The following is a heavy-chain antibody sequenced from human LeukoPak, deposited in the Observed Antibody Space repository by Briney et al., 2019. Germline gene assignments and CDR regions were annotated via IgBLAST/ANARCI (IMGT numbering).Heavy chain of an antibody. J-gene: IGHJ4*02. CDR3: AREYSSGWTPFDY. D-gene: IGHD6-19*01. Sequence: PGGSLRLSCAASGFDFSRDTMHWVRQAPGKGLEWVSSISSSGLYMYYADSMKGRFTISRDNAKNSLYLQMNSLRAEDTAVYYCAREYSSGWTPFDYWGQGTLVTVSS. V-gene: IGHV3-21*01. CDR1: GFDFSRDT. CDR2: ISSSGLYM.